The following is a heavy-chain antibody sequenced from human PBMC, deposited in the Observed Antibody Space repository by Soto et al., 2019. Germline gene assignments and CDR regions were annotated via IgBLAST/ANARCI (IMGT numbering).Heavy chain of an antibody. CDR1: GYTFTSYY. V-gene: IGHV1-46*03. CDR3: ARGGCSSTSCYSIRVLRKTREEDPEYFQH. Sequence: ASVKVSCKASGYTFTSYYMHWVRQAPGQGLEWMGIINPSGGSTSYAQKFQGRVTMTRDTSTSTVYMELSSLRSEDTAVYYCARGGCSSTSCYSIRVLRKTREEDPEYFQHWGQGTLVTVSS. J-gene: IGHJ1*01. CDR2: INPSGGST. D-gene: IGHD2-2*01.